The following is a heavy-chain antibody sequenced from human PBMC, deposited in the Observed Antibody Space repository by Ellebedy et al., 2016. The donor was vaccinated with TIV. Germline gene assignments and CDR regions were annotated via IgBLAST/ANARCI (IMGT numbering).Heavy chain of an antibody. Sequence: GGSLRLXXRASGYSFTDYWIGWVRQLPGKGLEWMGIIYPSDSDTKYSPSFQGQVTISADKSISTTYLEWSSLRASDTAMYYCARYLLDGSDYFWGQGTLVTVSS. CDR1: GYSFTDYW. J-gene: IGHJ4*02. CDR2: IYPSDSDT. CDR3: ARYLLDGSDYF. D-gene: IGHD2-21*02. V-gene: IGHV5-51*01.